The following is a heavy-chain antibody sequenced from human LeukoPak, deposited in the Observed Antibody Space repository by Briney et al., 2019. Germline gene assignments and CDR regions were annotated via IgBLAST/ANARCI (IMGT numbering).Heavy chain of an antibody. CDR2: IYYSGST. D-gene: IGHD3-22*01. J-gene: IGHJ4*02. CDR1: GGSISSGGYY. Sequence: SETLSLTCTVSGGSISSGGYYWSWIRQHPGKGLEWIGYIYYSGSTYYNPSLKSRVTISVDTSKNQFSLKLSSVTAADTAVYYCARGNRHYYDSSGYYYWALFDYWGQGTLVTVSS. CDR3: ARGNRHYYDSSGYYYWALFDY. V-gene: IGHV4-31*03.